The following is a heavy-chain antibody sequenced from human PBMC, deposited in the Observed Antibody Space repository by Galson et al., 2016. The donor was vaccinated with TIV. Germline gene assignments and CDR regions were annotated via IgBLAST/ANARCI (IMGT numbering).Heavy chain of an antibody. D-gene: IGHD4-17*01. Sequence: SLRLSCAASGFMFSKDNMHWVRQAPGKGLEWVACISGRGSYISYADSVKGRFTISRDNARNSLYLQMNSLTAEYTAMYYGTREDGNYVPVYDGFDIWGPGTMVTVSS. V-gene: IGHV3-21*04. CDR2: ISGRGSYI. CDR3: TREDGNYVPVYDGFDI. CDR1: GFMFSKDN. J-gene: IGHJ3*02.